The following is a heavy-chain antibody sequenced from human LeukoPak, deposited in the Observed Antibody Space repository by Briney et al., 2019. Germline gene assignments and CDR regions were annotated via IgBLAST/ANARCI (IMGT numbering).Heavy chain of an antibody. Sequence: GGSLRLSCAASGFTVSSNYMSWVRQAPGKGLEWVSVIYSGGSTYYADSVKGRFTISRHNSKNTLYLQVNSLRAEDTAVYYCARAAAMVRGVITDKTYYYYYGMDVWGQGTTVTVSS. D-gene: IGHD3-10*01. CDR3: ARAAAMVRGVITDKTYYYYYGMDV. CDR2: IYSGGST. J-gene: IGHJ6*02. CDR1: GFTVSSNY. V-gene: IGHV3-53*04.